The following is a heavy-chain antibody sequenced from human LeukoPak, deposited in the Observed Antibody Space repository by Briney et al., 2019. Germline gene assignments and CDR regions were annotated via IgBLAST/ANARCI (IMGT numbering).Heavy chain of an antibody. V-gene: IGHV3-30*18. CDR2: ISYDGDKD. D-gene: IGHD3-10*01. Sequence: QPGGSLRLSCAASGFIFSSFAMHWVRQAPGKGLEWVAVISYDGDKDFYADSVKGRFSVSRDRSKNTVYLQMNNLRPEDTAVYYCAKAYWFGSGSYHLLFDYWGHGTLVTVS. CDR3: AKAYWFGSGSYHLLFDY. CDR1: GFIFSSFA. J-gene: IGHJ4*01.